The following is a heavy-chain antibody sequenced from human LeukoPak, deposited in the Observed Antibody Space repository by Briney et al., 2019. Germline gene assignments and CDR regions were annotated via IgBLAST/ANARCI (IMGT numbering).Heavy chain of an antibody. J-gene: IGHJ4*02. CDR2: INPNSGGT. Sequence: GASVKVSCKASGGTFSSSAISWVRQAPGQGLEWMGWINPNSGGTNYARKFQGRVTMTRDTSISTAYMELSRLRSDDTAVYYCARDIIVGDIVVVTAANFDYWGQGTLVTVSS. CDR3: ARDIIVGDIVVVTAANFDY. D-gene: IGHD2-21*02. V-gene: IGHV1-2*02. CDR1: GGTFSSSA.